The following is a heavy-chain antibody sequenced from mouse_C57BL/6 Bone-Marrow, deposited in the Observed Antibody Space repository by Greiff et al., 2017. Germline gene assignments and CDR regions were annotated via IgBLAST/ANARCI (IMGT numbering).Heavy chain of an antibody. CDR3: ARGGYSSSYPHYWYFDV. D-gene: IGHD1-1*01. J-gene: IGHJ1*03. Sequence: QVQLQQPGAELVKPGASVKLSCKASGYTFTSYWMHWVKQRPGQGLEWIGMIHPNSGSTNYNEKFKSKATLTVAKSSSPAYMQLSSLTSEDSAVYYCARGGYSSSYPHYWYFDVWGTGTTVTVSS. CDR2: IHPNSGST. CDR1: GYTFTSYW. V-gene: IGHV1-64*01.